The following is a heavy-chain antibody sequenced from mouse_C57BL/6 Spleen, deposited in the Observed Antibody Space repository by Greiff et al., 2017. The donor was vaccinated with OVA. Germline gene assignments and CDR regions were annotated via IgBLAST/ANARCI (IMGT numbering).Heavy chain of an antibody. Sequence: VQLQQSGAELVRPGTSVKMSCKASGYTFTNYWIGWAKQRPGHGLEWIGDIYPGGGYTNYNEKFKGKAILTADKSSSTAYMQCRSLTSEDSAIYYGDRRYYGSSYWYFDVWGTGTTVTVSS. D-gene: IGHD1-1*01. CDR2: IYPGGGYT. CDR3: DRRYYGSSYWYFDV. CDR1: GYTFTNYW. V-gene: IGHV1-63*01. J-gene: IGHJ1*03.